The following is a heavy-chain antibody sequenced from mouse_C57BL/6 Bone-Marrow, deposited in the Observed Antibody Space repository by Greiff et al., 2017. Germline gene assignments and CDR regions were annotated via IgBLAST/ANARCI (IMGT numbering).Heavy chain of an antibody. Sequence: VQLQQSGAELVRPGTSVKMSCKASGYTFTNYWIGWAKQRPGHGLEWIGDIYPGGGYPNYNEKFKGKATLTADKSSSTAYMQFSSLTSEDSAIYYCARLGVWYAMDYWGQGTSVTVSS. CDR1: GYTFTNYW. CDR3: ARLGVWYAMDY. CDR2: IYPGGGYP. J-gene: IGHJ4*01. V-gene: IGHV1-63*01.